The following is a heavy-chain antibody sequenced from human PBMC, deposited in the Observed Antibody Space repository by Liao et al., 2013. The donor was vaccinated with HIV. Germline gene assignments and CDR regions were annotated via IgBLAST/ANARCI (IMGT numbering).Heavy chain of an antibody. Sequence: QVQLQESGPGLVKPSQTLSLTCTVSGGSISSGDYYWSWIRQPPGKGLEWIGRIYTSGNTNYNPSLKSRVTMSVDTSKNQFSLKLSSVTAADTAVYYCARWGFTTGVVFDIWGQGTMVTVSS. CDR1: GGSISSGDYY. CDR2: IYTSGNT. V-gene: IGHV4-61*02. D-gene: IGHD7-27*01. CDR3: ARWGFTTGVVFDI. J-gene: IGHJ3*02.